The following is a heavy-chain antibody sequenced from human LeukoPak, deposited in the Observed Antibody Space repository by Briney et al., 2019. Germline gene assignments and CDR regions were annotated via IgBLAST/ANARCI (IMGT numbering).Heavy chain of an antibody. J-gene: IGHJ4*02. D-gene: IGHD1-26*01. CDR1: GGSISSYY. V-gene: IGHV4-59*01. CDR2: ISYSGST. CDR3: ARDRGLPDPYFDY. Sequence: SETLSLTCTVSGGSISSYYWSWIRQPPGKGLEWIGYISYSGSTNNNPSLKSRVTISVDTSKNQFSLKMSSVTAADTAVYYCARDRGLPDPYFDYWGQGTLVTVSS.